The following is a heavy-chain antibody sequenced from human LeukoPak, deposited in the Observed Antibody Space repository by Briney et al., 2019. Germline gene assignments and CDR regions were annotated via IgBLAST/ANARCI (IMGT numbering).Heavy chain of an antibody. D-gene: IGHD6-6*01. CDR3: ASYPMYSSSPPFDY. CDR1: GYTFTGYY. Sequence: GASVKVSCKASGYTFTGYYMHWVRQAPGQGLEWMGWINPNTGGTNYAQKFQGRVTMTRDATISTAYMELSRLTSDDTAVYYCASYPMYSSSPPFDYWGQGTLVTVSS. CDR2: INPNTGGT. V-gene: IGHV1-2*02. J-gene: IGHJ4*02.